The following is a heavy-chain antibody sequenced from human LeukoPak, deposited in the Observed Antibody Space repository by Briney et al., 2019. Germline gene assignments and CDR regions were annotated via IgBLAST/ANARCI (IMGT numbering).Heavy chain of an antibody. Sequence: GGSLRLSCAASGFTFSSYRMNWVRQAPGKGLEWVSFISGSSSYIYYADSVKGRFTISRDNAKNSLYLQMNSLRAEDTAVYYCARPLSGTTDFDYWGQGTLVTVSS. CDR3: ARPLSGTTDFDY. J-gene: IGHJ4*02. D-gene: IGHD1-20*01. CDR2: ISGSSSYI. V-gene: IGHV3-21*01. CDR1: GFTFSSYR.